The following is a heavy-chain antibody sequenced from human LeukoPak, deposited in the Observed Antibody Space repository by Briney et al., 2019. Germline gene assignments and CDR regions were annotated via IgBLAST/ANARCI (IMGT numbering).Heavy chain of an antibody. V-gene: IGHV1-24*01. J-gene: IGHJ4*02. CDR1: GYTLTELS. Sequence: ASVKVSCKVSGYTLTELSMHWVRQAPGKGLEWMGGFDPEDGETIYAQKFQGRVTMTEDTSTDTAYMELSSLRSEDTAVYYCATDTGSIAAAATRFDYRGQGTLVTVSS. CDR2: FDPEDGET. D-gene: IGHD6-13*01. CDR3: ATDTGSIAAAATRFDY.